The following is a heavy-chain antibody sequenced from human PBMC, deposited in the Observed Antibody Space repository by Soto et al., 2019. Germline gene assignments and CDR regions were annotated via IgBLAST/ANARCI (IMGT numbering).Heavy chain of an antibody. CDR1: GGSISSGGYF. D-gene: IGHD1-26*01. V-gene: IGHV4-31*11. CDR2: IYYSGST. J-gene: IGHJ4*02. Sequence: PSETLSLTCAVSGGSISSGGYFWSWIRQHPGKGLEWIGCIYYSGSTYYNPSLKSRVTISVDTSKNQFSLKVNSVTAADTAVYYCARGRPVGATTFDYWGQGTLVTVSS. CDR3: ARGRPVGATTFDY.